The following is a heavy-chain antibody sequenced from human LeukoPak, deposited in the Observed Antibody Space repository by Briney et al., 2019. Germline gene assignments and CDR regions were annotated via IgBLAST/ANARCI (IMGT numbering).Heavy chain of an antibody. V-gene: IGHV3-30*03. J-gene: IGHJ4*02. CDR3: ASARALYGYSGYDEPYFDC. Sequence: GRSLRRSRAASGFTFSSSGMHWVRQAPGKGLEWVAVISYAGTNKYFADSVKGRFTISRDNSKNTLYVQMNSLRADDTAVYYCASARALYGYSGYDEPYFDCRGQGTLVTVSS. CDR1: GFTFSSSG. D-gene: IGHD5-12*01. CDR2: ISYAGTNK.